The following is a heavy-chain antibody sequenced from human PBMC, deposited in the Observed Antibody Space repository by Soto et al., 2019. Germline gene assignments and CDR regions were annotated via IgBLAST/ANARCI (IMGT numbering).Heavy chain of an antibody. V-gene: IGHV1-69*13. CDR3: ARELDFRDGNSSHLDY. CDR2: IIPIIGTP. J-gene: IGHJ4*02. D-gene: IGHD3-3*02. Sequence: GASVKVSCKASGGTFRNHVFNWVRQAPGQGLEWMGGIIPIIGTPNYAQKFQGRVTMTADAPKNTVYVEVSSLRSQDTAVYYGARELDFRDGNSSHLDYWGQGTVVNASS. CDR1: GGTFRNHV.